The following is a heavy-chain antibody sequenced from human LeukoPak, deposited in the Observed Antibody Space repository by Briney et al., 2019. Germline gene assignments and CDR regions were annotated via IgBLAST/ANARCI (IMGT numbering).Heavy chain of an antibody. V-gene: IGHV3-23*01. D-gene: IGHD3-16*01. CDR3: AKGPGGSVRAHFDY. Sequence: GGSLRLSCAASGFTFSSYAMSWVRQAPGKGLEWVSAISGSGGSTYYADSVKGRFTISRDNSKNTLYLQMNSLRAEDTAVYCCAKGPGGSVRAHFDYWGQGTLVTVSS. CDR1: GFTFSSYA. J-gene: IGHJ4*02. CDR2: ISGSGGST.